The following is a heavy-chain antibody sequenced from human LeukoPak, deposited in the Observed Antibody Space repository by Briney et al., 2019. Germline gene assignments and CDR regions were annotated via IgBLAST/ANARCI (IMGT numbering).Heavy chain of an antibody. J-gene: IGHJ4*02. CDR1: GGTFSSYA. V-gene: IGHV1-69*05. Sequence: PVKVSCKASGGTFSSYAISWVRQAPRQGLEWMGGIIPIFGTANYAQKFQGRVTITTDESTSTAYMELSSLRSEDTAVYYCAREGGMYSSSSFDYWGQETLVTVSS. CDR3: AREGGMYSSSSFDY. D-gene: IGHD6-6*01. CDR2: IIPIFGTA.